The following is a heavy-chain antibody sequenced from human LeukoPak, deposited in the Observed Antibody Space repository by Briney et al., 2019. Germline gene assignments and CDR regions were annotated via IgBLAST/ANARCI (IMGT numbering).Heavy chain of an antibody. J-gene: IGHJ4*02. CDR2: ISSSGSTI. V-gene: IGHV3-48*03. CDR1: GLTFINYE. D-gene: IGHD2-21*02. CDR3: ASLVTGILGIDY. Sequence: GGSLRLSCEASGLTFINYEMNWVRQAPGKGLEWLSYISSSGSTIHYADSVKGRFTISRDNAKNSLYLQMNSLRAEDTAVYFCASLVTGILGIDYWGQGTLVTVSS.